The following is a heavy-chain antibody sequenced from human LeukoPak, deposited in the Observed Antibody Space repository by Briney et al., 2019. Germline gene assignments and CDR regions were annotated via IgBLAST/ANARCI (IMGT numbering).Heavy chain of an antibody. J-gene: IGHJ6*03. CDR3: ARDYTYPSDYMDV. CDR1: GFTVSSNY. V-gene: IGHV3-66*01. CDR2: IYSGGSI. Sequence: GGSLRLSCAASGFTVSSNYMSWVRQAPGKGLEWVSVIYSGGSIYYADSVKGRFTISRDNAKNSLYLQMNSLRAEDTAVYYCARDYTYPSDYMDVWGKGTTVTVSS.